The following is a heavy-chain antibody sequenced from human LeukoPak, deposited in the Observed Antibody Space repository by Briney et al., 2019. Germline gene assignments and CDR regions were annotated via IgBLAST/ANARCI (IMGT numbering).Heavy chain of an antibody. CDR2: IYHSGST. Sequence: SETLSLTCTVSGYSISSDYYWGWIRQPPGKGLEWIGSIYHSGSTYYNPSLKSRVTISLDTSKNQFSLKLRSVTAADTAVYYCARDRLGEMNEAFDIWGQGTMVTVPS. CDR3: ARDRLGEMNEAFDI. J-gene: IGHJ3*02. D-gene: IGHD3-10*01. V-gene: IGHV4-38-2*02. CDR1: GYSISSDYY.